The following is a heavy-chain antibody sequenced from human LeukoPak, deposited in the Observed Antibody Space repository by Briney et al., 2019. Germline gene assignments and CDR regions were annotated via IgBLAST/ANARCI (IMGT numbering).Heavy chain of an antibody. CDR3: ASPYSSSWYAAFDI. CDR2: INPSSGGT. CDR1: GYTFTGYY. V-gene: IGHV1-2*02. D-gene: IGHD6-13*01. J-gene: IGHJ3*02. Sequence: ASVKVSCKASGYTFTGYYMHWVRQAPGQGLEWMGWINPSSGGTNYAQKFQGRVTMTRDTSISTAYMELSRLRSDDTAVYYCASPYSSSWYAAFDIWGQGTMVTVSS.